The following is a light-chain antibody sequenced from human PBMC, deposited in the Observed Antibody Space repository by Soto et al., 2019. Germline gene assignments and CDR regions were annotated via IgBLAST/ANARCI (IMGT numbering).Light chain of an antibody. J-gene: IGKJ1*01. CDR2: GAS. CDR3: QQYGSSPWT. V-gene: IGKV3-20*01. Sequence: EIVLTQSPGTLSLSPGERATLSCRASQNVDSNYLAWYQQKPGQAPRLLIYGASSRATGIPDRFSGSGSGTDFTLTISRLEPEDFAVYYCQQYGSSPWTFGQGTKVDIK. CDR1: QNVDSNY.